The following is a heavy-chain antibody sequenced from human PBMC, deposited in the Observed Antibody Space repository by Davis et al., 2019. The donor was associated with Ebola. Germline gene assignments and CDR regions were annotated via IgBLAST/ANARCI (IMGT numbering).Heavy chain of an antibody. J-gene: IGHJ6*02. CDR3: ARGRIAAAGTVSIYYYGMDV. D-gene: IGHD6-13*01. CDR1: GGTFSSYA. CDR2: INPNSGGT. V-gene: IGHV1-2*04. Sequence: AASVKVSCKASGGTFSSYAISWVRQAPGQGLEWMGWINPNSGGTNYAQKFQGWVTMTRDTSISTAYMELSRLRSDDTAVYYCARGRIAAAGTVSIYYYGMDVWGQGTTVTVSS.